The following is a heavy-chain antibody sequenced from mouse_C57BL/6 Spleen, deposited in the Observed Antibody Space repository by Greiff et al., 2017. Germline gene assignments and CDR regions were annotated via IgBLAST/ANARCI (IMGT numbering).Heavy chain of an antibody. CDR2: IDPSDSYT. CDR3: ARRRGITTVYIDV. CDR1: GYTFTSYW. D-gene: IGHD1-1*01. J-gene: IGHJ1*03. V-gene: IGHV1-50*01. Sequence: QVQLQQPGAELVKPGASVKLSCKASGYTFTSYWMQWVKQRPGQGLEWIGEIDPSDSYTNYNQKFKGKATLTVDTSSSTAYMQLSSLTSEDSAVYYCARRRGITTVYIDVWGTGTTVTVSS.